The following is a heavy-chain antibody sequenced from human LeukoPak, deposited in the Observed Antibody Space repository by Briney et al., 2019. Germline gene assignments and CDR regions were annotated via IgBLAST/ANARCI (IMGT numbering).Heavy chain of an antibody. V-gene: IGHV1-18*01. D-gene: IGHD6-13*01. CDR1: GYTFTSHG. CDR2: ISGYNGNT. Sequence: GASVKVSCKASGYTFTSHGITWVRKAPGQGLEWMGWISGYNGNTNYAQKFQGRVTMTTDTSTSTAYMELRSLTSDDTAVYYCARDARLRYSSSWYEGNFQHWGQGTLVTVSS. J-gene: IGHJ1*01. CDR3: ARDARLRYSSSWYEGNFQH.